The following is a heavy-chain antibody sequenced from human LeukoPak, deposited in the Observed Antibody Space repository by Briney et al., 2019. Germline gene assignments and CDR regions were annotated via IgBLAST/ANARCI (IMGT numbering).Heavy chain of an antibody. J-gene: IGHJ4*02. V-gene: IGHV3-53*01. CDR1: GFTVSSNY. Sequence: GGSLRLSCAASGFTVSSNYMSWVRQAPGKGLEWVSVIYSGGSTYYADSVKGRFPISRDNSKNTLYLQMNSLRAEDTAVYYCARDRIEYSSSDCFDYWGQGTLVTVSS. CDR2: IYSGGST. D-gene: IGHD6-6*01. CDR3: ARDRIEYSSSDCFDY.